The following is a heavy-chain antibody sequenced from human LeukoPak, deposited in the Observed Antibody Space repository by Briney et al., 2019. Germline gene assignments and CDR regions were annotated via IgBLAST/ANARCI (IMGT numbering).Heavy chain of an antibody. CDR3: ARESMAVPAAIGSSYYFDY. D-gene: IGHD2-2*01. CDR1: GGPISSYY. V-gene: IGHV4-59*01. Sequence: SETLSLTCTVSGGPISSYYWSWIRQPPGKGLEWIGYIYYSGSTNYNPSLKSRVTISVDTSKNQFSLKLSSVTAADTAVYYCARESMAVPAAIGSSYYFDYWGQGTLVTVSS. J-gene: IGHJ4*02. CDR2: IYYSGST.